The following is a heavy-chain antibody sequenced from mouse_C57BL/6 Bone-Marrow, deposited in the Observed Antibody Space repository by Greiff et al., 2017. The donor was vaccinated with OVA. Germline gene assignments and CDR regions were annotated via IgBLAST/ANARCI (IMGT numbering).Heavy chain of an antibody. CDR2: IDPANGNT. J-gene: IGHJ2*01. CDR3: ARSDPSDFDY. Sequence: VQLKQSVAELVRPGASVKLSCTASGFNIKTTYMHWVKQRPEQGLEWMGRIDPANGNTKYAPKFQGKATITADTSSNTAYLQLSSLTSEDTAIYYCARSDPSDFDYWGQGTTLTVSS. CDR1: GFNIKTTY. V-gene: IGHV14-3*01.